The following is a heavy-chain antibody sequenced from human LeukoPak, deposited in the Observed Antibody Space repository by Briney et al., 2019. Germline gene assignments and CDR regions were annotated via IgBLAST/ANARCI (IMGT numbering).Heavy chain of an antibody. CDR3: ARRQDGHDY. J-gene: IGHJ4*02. CDR2: IYTSGST. CDR1: GGSISSGFYY. V-gene: IGHV4-61*02. Sequence: SETLSLTCTVSGGSISSGFYYWSWIRQPAGKGLEWIGRIYTSGSTNYNPSLKSRVTISVDTSKNQFSLKLSSVTAADTAVYYCARRQDGHDYRGQGTLVTVSS.